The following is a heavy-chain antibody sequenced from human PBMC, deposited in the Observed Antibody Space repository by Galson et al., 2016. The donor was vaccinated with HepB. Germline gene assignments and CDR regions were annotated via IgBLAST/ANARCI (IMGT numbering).Heavy chain of an antibody. V-gene: IGHV1-24*01. CDR1: GYTLTELS. CDR2: FDPEDGGT. D-gene: IGHD6-19*01. Sequence: SVKVSCKVSGYTLTELSTHWVRQAPGKGLEWMGVFDPEDGGTISSQKLQGRVTMTEDTSTDTVYMELSSLRSEDTAVYYCASVGRHSTGWYYFDNWGQGTLVTVSS. CDR3: ASVGRHSTGWYYFDN. J-gene: IGHJ4*02.